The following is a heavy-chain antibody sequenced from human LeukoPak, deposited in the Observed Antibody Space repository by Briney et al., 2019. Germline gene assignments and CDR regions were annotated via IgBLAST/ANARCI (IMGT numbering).Heavy chain of an antibody. Sequence: SETLSLTCAVYGGLFSGYYWSWIRQPPGKGLEWIGEINHSGSTNYNPSLKSRVTISVDTSKNQFSLKLSSVTAADTAVYYCARGGLGYCSGGSCPVPFDYWGQGTLVTVSS. CDR2: INHSGST. D-gene: IGHD2-15*01. CDR1: GGLFSGYY. CDR3: ARGGLGYCSGGSCPVPFDY. J-gene: IGHJ4*02. V-gene: IGHV4-34*01.